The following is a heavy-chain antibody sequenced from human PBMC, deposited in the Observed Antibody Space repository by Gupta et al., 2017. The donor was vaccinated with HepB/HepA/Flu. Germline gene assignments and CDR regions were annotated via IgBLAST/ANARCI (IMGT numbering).Heavy chain of an antibody. V-gene: IGHV3-7*01. Sequence: EVQLVESGGGLVQPGGSLRLYCTASGFTLNNYWMSWVRQAPGKGLEWVANIKRYQSDKSYGDSVKGRFTISRDNAKNSLYLQMNSLRAEDTAVYFCARNNNDMDVWGQGTTVTVSS. CDR2: IKRYQSDK. D-gene: IGHD2-8*01. CDR1: GFTLNNYW. CDR3: ARNNNDMDV. J-gene: IGHJ6*02.